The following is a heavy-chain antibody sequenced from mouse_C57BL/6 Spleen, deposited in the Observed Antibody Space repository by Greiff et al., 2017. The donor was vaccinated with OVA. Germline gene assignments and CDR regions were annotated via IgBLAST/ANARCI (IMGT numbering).Heavy chain of an antibody. V-gene: IGHV1-64*01. CDR2: IHPNSGST. J-gene: IGHJ4*01. D-gene: IGHD2-4*01. Sequence: QVQLQQPGAELVKPGASVKLSCKASGYTFTSYWMHWVKQRPGQGLEWIGMIHPNSGSTNYNEKFKSKATLTVDKSSSTAYMQLSSLTSEDSAVYYCARSKGALYYDYDDYAMDYWGQGTSVTVSS. CDR1: GYTFTSYW. CDR3: ARSKGALYYDYDDYAMDY.